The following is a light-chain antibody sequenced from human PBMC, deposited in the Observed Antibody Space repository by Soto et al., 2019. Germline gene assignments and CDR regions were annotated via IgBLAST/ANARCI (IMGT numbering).Light chain of an antibody. CDR2: SSN. CDR3: AAWDDSLNGVV. Sequence: QSVLTHPPSASGTPGQRVTISCSGSTSNIGGHTVNWYQQLPGTAPKLLIYSSNQRPSGVPDRFSGSKSGTSASLAISGLQSEDEADYYGAAWDDSLNGVVFGGGTKLTVL. CDR1: TSNIGGHT. J-gene: IGLJ2*01. V-gene: IGLV1-44*01.